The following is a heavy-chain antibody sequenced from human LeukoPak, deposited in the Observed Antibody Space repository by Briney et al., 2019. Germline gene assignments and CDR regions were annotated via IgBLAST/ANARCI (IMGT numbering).Heavy chain of an antibody. J-gene: IGHJ4*02. CDR1: GFAFSSYW. CDR3: ARALYDSSGLFDY. V-gene: IGHV3-7*04. Sequence: GGSLRLSCAASGFAFSSYWMSWVRRAPGKGLEWVANIKQDGSEKCYVDSVKGRFTISRDNAKNSLYLQMNSLRAEDTAVYYCARALYDSSGLFDYWGQGTLVTVSS. CDR2: IKQDGSEK. D-gene: IGHD3-22*01.